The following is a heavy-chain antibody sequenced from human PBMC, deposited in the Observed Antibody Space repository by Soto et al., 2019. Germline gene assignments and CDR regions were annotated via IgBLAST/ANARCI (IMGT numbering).Heavy chain of an antibody. V-gene: IGHV3-23*01. J-gene: IGHJ4*02. CDR3: AKDGGGWPSYGFDY. CDR2: ISGSGGST. Sequence: GGSLRLSCAASGFTFSSYAMSWVRQAPGKGLEWVSAISGSGGSTYYADSVKGRFTISRDNSKNTLYLQMNSLRAEDTAVYYCAKDGGGWPSYGFDYWGQGTLVTVLL. CDR1: GFTFSSYA. D-gene: IGHD6-19*01.